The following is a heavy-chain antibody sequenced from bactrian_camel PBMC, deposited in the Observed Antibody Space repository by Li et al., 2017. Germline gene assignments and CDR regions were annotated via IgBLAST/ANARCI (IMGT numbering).Heavy chain of an antibody. J-gene: IGHJ4*01. D-gene: IGHD7*01. CDR1: PPIASMRC. CDR2: SYAGGDST. V-gene: IGHV3S54*01. Sequence: HVQLVESGGGSVQAGGSLRLSCVVRPPIASMRCTGWFRQAPGKEREAVAASYAGGDSTYYTDSVKGRFTISQDNAKSILYLQMNGLKPEDTAMYYCVADDRWRCVTETTLSFIYRGQGTQVTVS. CDR3: VADDRWRCVTETTLSFIY.